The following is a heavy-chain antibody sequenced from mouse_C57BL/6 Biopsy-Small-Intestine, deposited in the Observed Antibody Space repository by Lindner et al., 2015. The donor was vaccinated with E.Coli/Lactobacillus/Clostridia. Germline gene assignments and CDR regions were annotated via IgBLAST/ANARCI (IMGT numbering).Heavy chain of an antibody. J-gene: IGHJ4*01. Sequence: KVSCKASGYSFAGYYIHWVRQAPGQGLEWMGWINPNSGGTKYAQEFQGTVTMTRDTSISTAYLELSRLRSDDAAIYYCARAMYDSSGYFYVLDYWGQGTLVTVSS. D-gene: IGHD1-1*01. CDR1: GYSFAGYY. V-gene: IGHV1-66*01. CDR3: ARAMYDSSGYFYVLDY. CDR2: INPNSGGT.